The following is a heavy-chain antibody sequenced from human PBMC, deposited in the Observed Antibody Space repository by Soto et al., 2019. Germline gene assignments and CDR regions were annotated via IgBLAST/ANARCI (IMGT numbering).Heavy chain of an antibody. D-gene: IGHD2-2*01. Sequence: ASVKVSCKASGYTFTSYGISWVRQAPGQGLEWMGWISAYNGNTNYAQKLQGRVTMTTDTSMSTAYMELRSLRSDDTAVYYCARDVVVVPAAIYPYYYYGMDVWGQGTTVTVSS. CDR2: ISAYNGNT. CDR3: ARDVVVVPAAIYPYYYYGMDV. J-gene: IGHJ6*02. V-gene: IGHV1-18*04. CDR1: GYTFTSYG.